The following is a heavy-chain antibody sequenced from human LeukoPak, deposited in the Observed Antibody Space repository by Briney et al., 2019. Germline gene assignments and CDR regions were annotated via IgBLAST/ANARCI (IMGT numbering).Heavy chain of an antibody. J-gene: IGHJ4*02. CDR3: AKDQWDIVVVPAAMEGGTLGY. D-gene: IGHD2-2*01. V-gene: IGHV3-30*18. CDR1: GFTFSSYG. CDR2: ISYDGSNK. Sequence: GRSLRLSCAASGFTFSSYGMHWVRQAPGKGLEWVAVISYDGSNKYYADSVKGRFTISRDNSKNTLYLQMNSLRAEDTAVYYCAKDQWDIVVVPAAMEGGTLGYWGQGTLVTVSS.